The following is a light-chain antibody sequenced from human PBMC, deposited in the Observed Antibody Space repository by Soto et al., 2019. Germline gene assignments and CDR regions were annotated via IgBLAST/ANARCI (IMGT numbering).Light chain of an antibody. CDR1: SSDVGTYDL. Sequence: QSALTQPASVSGSPGQSITISCTGTSSDVGTYDLVSWFQQHPGKAPKLMIYEVTKRPSGVSNRFSGSKSANTASLTISGLQAEDEADYCCCLYAGRFVIFGGGTQLTVL. CDR3: CLYAGRFVI. CDR2: EVT. J-gene: IGLJ2*01. V-gene: IGLV2-23*02.